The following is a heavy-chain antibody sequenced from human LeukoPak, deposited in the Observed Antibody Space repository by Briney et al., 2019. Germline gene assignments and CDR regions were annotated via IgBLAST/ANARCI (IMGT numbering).Heavy chain of an antibody. CDR3: ARVPSGYSSSWYAFDY. CDR2: INPNSGGT. J-gene: IGHJ4*02. V-gene: IGHV1-2*02. CDR1: GYTFTGYY. Sequence: ASVRVSCKAPGYTFTGYYMHWVRQAPGQGLEWMGCINPNSGGTNYAQKFQGRVTMTRDTSISTAYMDLSRLRSDDTAVYYCARVPSGYSSSWYAFDYWGQGTQVTVSS. D-gene: IGHD6-13*01.